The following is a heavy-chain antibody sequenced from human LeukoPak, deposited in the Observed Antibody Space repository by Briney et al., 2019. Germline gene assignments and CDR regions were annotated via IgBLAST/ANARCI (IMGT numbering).Heavy chain of an antibody. J-gene: IGHJ5*02. D-gene: IGHD2-15*01. CDR1: GGSFSGYY. CDR2: INHSGST. V-gene: IGHV4-34*01. Sequence: KSSETLSLTCAVYGGSFSGYYWSWIRQPPGKGLEWIGGINHSGSTNYNPSLKSRVTISVDTSKNQFSLKLSSVTAADTAVYYCARGLGFSDIVVVVAATTNWFDPWGQGTLVTVSS. CDR3: ARGLGFSDIVVVVAATTNWFDP.